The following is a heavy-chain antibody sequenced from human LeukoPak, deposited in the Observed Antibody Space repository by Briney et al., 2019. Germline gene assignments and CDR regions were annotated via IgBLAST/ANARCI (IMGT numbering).Heavy chain of an antibody. CDR2: IYYSGTT. Sequence: SETLSLTCTVSGGSISSSSYYWGWIRQPPGKGLEWVGTIYYSGTTYYNPSLKSRVTISLDTSKNQFSLKLSSVTAADTAVYYCARAGYDFWSGYAQYMDVWGKGTTVTVPS. CDR3: ARAGYDFWSGYAQYMDV. J-gene: IGHJ6*03. D-gene: IGHD3-3*01. CDR1: GGSISSSSYY. V-gene: IGHV4-39*07.